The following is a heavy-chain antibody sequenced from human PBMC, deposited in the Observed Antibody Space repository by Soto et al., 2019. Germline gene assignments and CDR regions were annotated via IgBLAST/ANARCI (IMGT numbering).Heavy chain of an antibody. V-gene: IGHV3-30-3*01. J-gene: IGHJ6*02. D-gene: IGHD3-10*01. Sequence: QEQLVESGGGVVQPRRSLRLSCAASGFTFNAYAMYWVRQAPGRGLEWVALISMDGNDKYFADSVKGRFTISRDNSKNTLDLQMNSLRAEDTAMYYCAKGGYYYGMDVWGQGTTVTVSS. CDR1: GFTFNAYA. CDR2: ISMDGNDK. CDR3: AKGGYYYGMDV.